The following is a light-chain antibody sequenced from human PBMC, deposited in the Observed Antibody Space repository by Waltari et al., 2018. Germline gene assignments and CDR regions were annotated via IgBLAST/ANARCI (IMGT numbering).Light chain of an antibody. CDR3: MQALQTPLT. CDR1: QSLLHTNGYTY. J-gene: IGKJ4*01. CDR2: LGS. Sequence: DIVMTQSPLSLPVTPGEPASISCRSSQSLLHTNGYTYLDWYLQKPGQSPQLLIYLGSNRASGVPDRFSGSGSGTYFTLKISRVEAEDVAVYYCMQALQTPLTFGGGTKVEIK. V-gene: IGKV2-28*01.